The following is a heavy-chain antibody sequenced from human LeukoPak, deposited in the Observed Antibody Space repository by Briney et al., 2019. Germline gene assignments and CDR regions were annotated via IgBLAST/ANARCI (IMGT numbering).Heavy chain of an antibody. CDR1: GGSISSSSYY. V-gene: IGHV4-39*07. CDR3: AREKGGGGSYDSDY. D-gene: IGHD1-26*01. Sequence: PSETLSLTCTVSGGSISSSSYYWGWIRQPPGKGLEWIGSIYYSGSTYYNPSLKSRVTISVDTSKNQFSLKLSSVTAADTAVYYCAREKGGGGSYDSDYWGQGTLVTVSS. CDR2: IYYSGST. J-gene: IGHJ4*02.